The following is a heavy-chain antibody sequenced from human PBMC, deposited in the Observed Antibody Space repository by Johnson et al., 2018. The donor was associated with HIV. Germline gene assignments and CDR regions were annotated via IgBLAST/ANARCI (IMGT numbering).Heavy chain of an antibody. J-gene: IGHJ3*02. CDR2: IWPDGSNR. Sequence: QVQLVESGGGVVQPGTSLRLSCEASGLSLSAYGLHWVRQAPGKGLEWLAVIWPDGSNRFYADSVKGRFTISRDNSKNTLSLQMNSLRADDTAVYYCAREWSNTRWTYGLDIWCQGTMVTVSS. CDR1: GLSLSAYG. CDR3: AREWSNTRWTYGLDI. D-gene: IGHD4-17*01. V-gene: IGHV3-33*01.